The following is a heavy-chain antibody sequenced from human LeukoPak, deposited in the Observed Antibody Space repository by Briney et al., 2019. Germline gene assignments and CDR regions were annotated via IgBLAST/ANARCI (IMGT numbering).Heavy chain of an antibody. Sequence: KPSETLSLTCAVYGGSFSGYYWSWIRQPPGKGLEWIGEINHSGSTNYNPSLKSRVTISVDTSKNQFSLKLSSVTAADTAVYYCAREAMVRGVIISRYYYYMDVWGKGTTVTVSS. V-gene: IGHV4-34*01. J-gene: IGHJ6*03. D-gene: IGHD3-10*01. CDR3: AREAMVRGVIISRYYYYMDV. CDR1: GGSFSGYY. CDR2: INHSGST.